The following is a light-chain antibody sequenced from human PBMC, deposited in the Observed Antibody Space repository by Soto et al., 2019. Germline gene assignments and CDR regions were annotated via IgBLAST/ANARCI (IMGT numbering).Light chain of an antibody. Sequence: EIVLTQSPGTLSLSPGERATLSCRTSQSVSSSYLAWYQQKPGQAPRLLIYAASSRATGIPDRFSGRGSGTDFTLTINGLEPEDFAVYYCQQYDSSPLTFGPGTKVDIK. CDR2: AAS. V-gene: IGKV3-20*01. CDR3: QQYDSSPLT. CDR1: QSVSSSY. J-gene: IGKJ3*01.